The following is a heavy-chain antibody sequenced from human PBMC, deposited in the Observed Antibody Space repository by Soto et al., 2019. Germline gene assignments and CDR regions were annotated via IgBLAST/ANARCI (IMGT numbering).Heavy chain of an antibody. Sequence: GSLRLSCEVSGFIFSSYWMHWVRQVPGKGLVWVSRTNEDGSITNYADSVRGRFTISRDNAKNTLYLEMNSLRVEDTAVYYCTRDMGGRGGYWGQGTLVTVSS. CDR2: TNEDGSIT. V-gene: IGHV3-74*01. J-gene: IGHJ4*02. CDR3: TRDMGGRGGY. CDR1: GFIFSSYW. D-gene: IGHD3-16*01.